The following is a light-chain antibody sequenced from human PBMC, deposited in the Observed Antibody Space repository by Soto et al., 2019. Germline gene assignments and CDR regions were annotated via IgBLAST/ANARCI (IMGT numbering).Light chain of an antibody. V-gene: IGKV1-5*01. Sequence: DIQMTQSPSTLSASGGDRVTITCRARQRINYWLALYEQKLGKAPKLLIYDASSMQSGVPSRFRGSQFGKEFTLTISSTQHNDFATLYCQQYTSYTLPFGQGTKVEIK. CDR1: QRINYW. J-gene: IGKJ1*01. CDR2: DAS. CDR3: QQYTSYTLP.